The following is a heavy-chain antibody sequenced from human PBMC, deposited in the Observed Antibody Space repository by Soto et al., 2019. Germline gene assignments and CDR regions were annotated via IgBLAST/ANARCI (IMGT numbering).Heavy chain of an antibody. D-gene: IGHD3-3*01. Sequence: QVQLVESGGGVVQPGRSLRLSCEASGFTFSNFELYWVRQAPGKGLEWVAVISYDGFNKSYAESVKGRFTISRDDSQNTVFLQMGSLRLEDTAVFDCARDRYESSFYTFGPVSPWGQGSVVTVSS. CDR2: ISYDGFNK. CDR1: GFTFSNFE. J-gene: IGHJ5*02. CDR3: ARDRYESSFYTFGPVSP. V-gene: IGHV3-30-3*01.